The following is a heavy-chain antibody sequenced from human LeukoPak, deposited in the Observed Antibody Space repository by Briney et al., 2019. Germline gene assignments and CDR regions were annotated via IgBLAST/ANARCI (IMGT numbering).Heavy chain of an antibody. CDR2: ISYVGTET. J-gene: IGHJ4*02. Sequence: GGSLRLSCGASGFTFTSYGMHWVRQAPGKGLEWVAVISYVGTETYYADSVKGRFTISRDNFKSTLYLQMNSLRPEDTAVYYCAKNRGSGSPFYFDYWGQGTLVTVSS. D-gene: IGHD3-10*01. V-gene: IGHV3-30*18. CDR1: GFTFTSYG. CDR3: AKNRGSGSPFYFDY.